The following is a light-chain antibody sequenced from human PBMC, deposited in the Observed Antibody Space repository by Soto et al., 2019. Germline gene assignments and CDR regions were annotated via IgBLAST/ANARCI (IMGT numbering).Light chain of an antibody. V-gene: IGKV3-20*01. Sequence: EIVLTQSPGTLSLSPGERATLSCRASQSVSSSYLAWYQHKPGQAPRLLIYGASSRATGIPDRFSGSGSGTDFTLIISRLEPEDFAVYYRQHSGNSPGGTFGQGTKVDIK. J-gene: IGKJ1*01. CDR2: GAS. CDR3: QHSGNSPGGT. CDR1: QSVSSSY.